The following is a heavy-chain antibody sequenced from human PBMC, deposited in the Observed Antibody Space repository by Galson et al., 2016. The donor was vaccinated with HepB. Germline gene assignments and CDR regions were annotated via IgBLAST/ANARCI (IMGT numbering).Heavy chain of an antibody. J-gene: IGHJ4*02. CDR1: GYNFTNFW. CDR2: IYPGDSDT. Sequence: QSGAEVKKPGESLKISCKASGYNFTNFWIGWVRQTPEKGLEWMGFIYPGDSDTRYSPSFQDHVTISADTSISTAYLQWTSLRASDTAIYYCARHTGEEHWLIKLESWGQGALATVSS. D-gene: IGHD1-14*01. V-gene: IGHV5-51*01. CDR3: ARHTGEEHWLIKLES.